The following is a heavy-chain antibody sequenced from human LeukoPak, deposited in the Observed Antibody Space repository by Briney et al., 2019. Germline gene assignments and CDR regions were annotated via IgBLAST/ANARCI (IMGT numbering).Heavy chain of an antibody. CDR1: GFTFSSYA. V-gene: IGHV3-23*01. CDR3: AKAGDIVVVPAASYFDY. Sequence: GGSLRLSCAASGFTFSSYAMRWVRQAPGKGLEWVSAISGSGGSTYYADSVKGRFTISRDNSKNTLYLQMNSLRAEDTAVYYCAKAGDIVVVPAASYFDYWGQGTLVTVSS. CDR2: ISGSGGST. D-gene: IGHD2-2*01. J-gene: IGHJ4*02.